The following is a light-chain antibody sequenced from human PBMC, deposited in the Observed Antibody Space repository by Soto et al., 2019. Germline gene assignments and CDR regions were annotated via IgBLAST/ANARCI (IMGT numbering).Light chain of an antibody. CDR3: SSYPSSSTYV. Sequence: QSVLTQPASVSGSPGQSITISCTGTSSDVGGYNYVSWYQQHPGKAPKLMIYEVSNRPSGVSNRFSGSKSGNTASLTISGLQAEDEADYYCSSYPSSSTYVFGTGTKVT. CDR2: EVS. V-gene: IGLV2-14*01. CDR1: SSDVGGYNY. J-gene: IGLJ1*01.